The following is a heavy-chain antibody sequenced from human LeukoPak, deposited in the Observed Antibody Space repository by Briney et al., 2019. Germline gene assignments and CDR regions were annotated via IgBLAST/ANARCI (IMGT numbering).Heavy chain of an antibody. J-gene: IGHJ6*02. CDR3: ARGGGLDV. Sequence: GGSPRLSCAASGFTFSSYWMNWARQAPGKGLEWVASINHNGNVNYYVDSVKGRLTISRDNAKNSLYLQMSNLRAEDTAVYFCARGGGLDVWGQGATVTVSS. D-gene: IGHD3-16*01. CDR1: GFTFSSYW. CDR2: INHNGNVN. V-gene: IGHV3-7*03.